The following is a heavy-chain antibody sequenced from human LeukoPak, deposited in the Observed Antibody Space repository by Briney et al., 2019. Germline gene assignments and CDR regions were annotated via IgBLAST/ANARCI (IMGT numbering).Heavy chain of an antibody. CDR3: ARGHWEQDTSTYAY. Sequence: SETLSLTCAVYGGSFSGYYWSWIRQPPGKGLEWIGEINHSGSTNYNPSLKSRVTISVDTSKNQLPLKLRSVTAADTAVYYCARGHWEQDTSTYAYWGQGSLVTVSS. J-gene: IGHJ4*02. CDR1: GGSFSGYY. V-gene: IGHV4-34*01. D-gene: IGHD1-26*01. CDR2: INHSGST.